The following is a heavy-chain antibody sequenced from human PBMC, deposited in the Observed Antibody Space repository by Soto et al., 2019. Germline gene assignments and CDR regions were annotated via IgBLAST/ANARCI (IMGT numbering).Heavy chain of an antibody. J-gene: IGHJ4*02. CDR1: GFTFSSYS. CDR3: AKDLFNGDYSTNQKRTQFDY. Sequence: PGGSLRLSCAASGFTFSSYSMNWFRQAPGKGLELVSSISSSSSYIYYADSVKGRFTISRDNSKNTLYLQMNSLRAEDTAVYYCAKDLFNGDYSTNQKRTQFDYWGQGTLVTVSS. V-gene: IGHV3-21*01. D-gene: IGHD4-4*01. CDR2: ISSSSSYI.